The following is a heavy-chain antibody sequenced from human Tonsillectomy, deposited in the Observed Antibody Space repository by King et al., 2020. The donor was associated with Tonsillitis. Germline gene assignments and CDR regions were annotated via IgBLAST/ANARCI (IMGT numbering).Heavy chain of an antibody. D-gene: IGHD6-19*01. CDR3: ARSGGSGWYTGWFDP. V-gene: IGHV5-10-1*01. CDR1: GYSFTSYW. Sequence: VQLVESGAEVKKPGESLRISCTGSGYSFTSYWISWVRQMPGKGLEWMGRIDPSDSYTNYSPSFQGHVTISADKSISTAYLQWSSLKASDTAMYYCARSGGSGWYTGWFDPWGQGTLVTVSS. J-gene: IGHJ5*02. CDR2: IDPSDSYT.